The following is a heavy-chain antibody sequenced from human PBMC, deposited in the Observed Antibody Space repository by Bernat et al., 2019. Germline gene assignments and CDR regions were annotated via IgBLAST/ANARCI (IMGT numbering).Heavy chain of an antibody. CDR3: AKDTNPPLGCGY. CDR1: GFTFDDYA. CDR2: ISGDGGST. J-gene: IGHJ4*02. Sequence: EVQLVESGGGVVQPGGSLRLSCAASGFTFDDYAMHWVRQAPGKGLEWVSLISGDGGSTYYADSVKGLFTISRDNSKNSLYLQMNSLRTEDTALYYCAKDTNPPLGCGYWGQGTLVTVSS. D-gene: IGHD2-21*01. V-gene: IGHV3-43*02.